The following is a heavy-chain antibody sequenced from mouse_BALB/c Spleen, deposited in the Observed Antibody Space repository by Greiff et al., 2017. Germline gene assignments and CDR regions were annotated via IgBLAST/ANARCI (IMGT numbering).Heavy chain of an antibody. CDR2: IWAGGST. CDR1: GFSLTSYG. Sequence: QVQLQQSGPGLVAPSQSLSITCTVSGFSLTSYGVHWVRQPPGKGLEWLGVIWAGGSTNYNSALMSRLSISKDNSKSQVFLKMNSLQTDDTAMYYCARDRGYDGWFAYWGQGTLVTVSA. V-gene: IGHV2-9*02. D-gene: IGHD2-2*01. J-gene: IGHJ3*01. CDR3: ARDRGYDGWFAY.